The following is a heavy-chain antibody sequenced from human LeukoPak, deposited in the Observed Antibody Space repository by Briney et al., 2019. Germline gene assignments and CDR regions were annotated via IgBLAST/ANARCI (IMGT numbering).Heavy chain of an antibody. CDR2: IYYSGST. J-gene: IGHJ4*02. CDR3: ARYYDFWSGSRGYFDY. D-gene: IGHD3-3*01. Sequence: SETLSLTCTVSGGSISSYYWSWIRQPPGKGLEWIGYIYYSGSTNYNPSLKSRVTISVDTSKNQFSLKLSSVTAAATAVYYCARYYDFWSGSRGYFDYWGQGTLVTVSS. V-gene: IGHV4-59*01. CDR1: GGSISSYY.